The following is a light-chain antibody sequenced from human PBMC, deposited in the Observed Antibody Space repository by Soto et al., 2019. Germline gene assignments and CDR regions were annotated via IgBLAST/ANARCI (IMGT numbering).Light chain of an antibody. CDR1: QSMDRW. CDR3: QQYNHYYS. Sequence: DIQLTQSPSTLSASVGDRVTITCRASQSMDRWLAWYQQKPGKAPELLIHDASRLESGVPSRFSGSGSGTEFTLTSNSLQPDDSATSYCQQYNHYYSFGQGTKLEIK. CDR2: DAS. V-gene: IGKV1-5*01. J-gene: IGKJ2*03.